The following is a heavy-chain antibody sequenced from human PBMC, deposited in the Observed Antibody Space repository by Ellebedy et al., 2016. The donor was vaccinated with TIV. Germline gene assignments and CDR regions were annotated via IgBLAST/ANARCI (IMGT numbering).Heavy chain of an antibody. V-gene: IGHV3-23*01. D-gene: IGHD6-13*01. CDR3: TTGVLYSRYGMDV. CDR1: GFTFSSYA. J-gene: IGHJ6*02. CDR2: ISGSGGST. Sequence: GGSLRLSXAASGFTFSSYAMSWVRQAPGKGLEWVSAISGSGGSTYYADSVKGRFTISRDNSKNTLYLQMNSLKTEDTAVYYCTTGVLYSRYGMDVWGQGTTVTVSS.